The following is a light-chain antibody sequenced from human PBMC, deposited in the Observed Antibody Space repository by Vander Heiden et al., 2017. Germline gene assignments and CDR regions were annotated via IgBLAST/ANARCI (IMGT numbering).Light chain of an antibody. CDR1: QTISNW. V-gene: IGKV1-5*03. J-gene: IGKJ3*01. CDR2: KAS. Sequence: DIQMTQSPSTLSASVGDRVTITCWASQTISNWLAWYQQKPGKAPKLLIYKASSLESGVPSRFSGSGSGTEFTLTISSLQPDDFATYYCQQYNSYVTFGPGTKVDI. CDR3: QQYNSYVT.